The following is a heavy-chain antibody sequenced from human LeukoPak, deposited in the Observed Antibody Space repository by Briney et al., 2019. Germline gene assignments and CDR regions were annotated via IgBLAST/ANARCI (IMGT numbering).Heavy chain of an antibody. V-gene: IGHV3-23*01. D-gene: IGHD2-21*02. J-gene: IGHJ4*02. CDR1: GFTFSSYA. CDR2: ISCSGGST. CDR3: AKDRAYCGGDCYSSFDY. Sequence: PPGGSLRLSCAASGFTFSSYAMSWVRQAPGKGLEWVSAISCSGGSTYYADSVKGRFTTSRDNSKNTLYLQMNSLRAEDTAVYYCAKDRAYCGGDCYSSFDYWGQGTLVTVSS.